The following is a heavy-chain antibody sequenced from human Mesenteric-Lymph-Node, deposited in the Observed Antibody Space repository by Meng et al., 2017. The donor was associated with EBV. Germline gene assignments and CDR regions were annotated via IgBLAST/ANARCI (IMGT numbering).Heavy chain of an antibody. J-gene: IGHJ4*02. CDR2: IYHSGSP. V-gene: IGHV4-4*02. Sequence: PSRTGAVSSASIRSSNWLIVVRRPQGKERDWIGEIYHSGSPNYTPSLKGRVTISVDKSNNQFSLNLSSLTAAYTAVYYCARVGQWLPIHYWGQGTLVTVSS. CDR3: ARVGQWLPIHY. CDR1: SASIRSSNW. D-gene: IGHD6-19*01.